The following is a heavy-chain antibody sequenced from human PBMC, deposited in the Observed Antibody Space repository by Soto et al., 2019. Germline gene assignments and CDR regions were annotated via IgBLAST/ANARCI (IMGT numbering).Heavy chain of an antibody. CDR3: AKQDYGDLINFDY. Sequence: EVQLVESGVGLVQPGASLRLSCAAAGFTFSTYSMNWVRQATGKGLAWVSYIGSSRRTIYYADFVEGRFSISRDKAKSTLSRQMHSLRAEHTVVEYCAKQDYGDLINFDYRGQGTLVTVAS. J-gene: IGHJ4*02. D-gene: IGHD4-17*01. CDR1: GFTFSTYS. CDR2: IGSSRRTI. V-gene: IGHV3-48*01.